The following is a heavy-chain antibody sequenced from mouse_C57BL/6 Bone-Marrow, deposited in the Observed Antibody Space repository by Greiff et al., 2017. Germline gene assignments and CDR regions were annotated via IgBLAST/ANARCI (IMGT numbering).Heavy chain of an antibody. J-gene: IGHJ3*01. CDR2: IYPRSGNT. Sequence: VKLVESGAELARPGASVKLSCKASGYTFTSYGISWVKQRNGKGLEWIGEIYPRSGNTYYNEKFKGKATLTADKSSSTAYMELRSLTSEDSAVYFCARSPYYYGSSYLFAYWGQGTLVTVSA. V-gene: IGHV1-81*01. D-gene: IGHD1-1*01. CDR1: GYTFTSYG. CDR3: ARSPYYYGSSYLFAY.